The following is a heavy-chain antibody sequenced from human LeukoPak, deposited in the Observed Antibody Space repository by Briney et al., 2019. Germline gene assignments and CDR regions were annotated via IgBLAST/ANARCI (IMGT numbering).Heavy chain of an antibody. Sequence: GGSLRLSCSASGFTFSSYAMHWVRQAPGKGLEWVAVISYDGSNKYYADSVKGRFTISRDNSKNTLYLQMNSLRAEDTAVYYCARDLGYSSSWYFFYWGQGTLVTVSS. CDR1: GFTFSSYA. J-gene: IGHJ4*02. CDR3: ARDLGYSSSWYFFY. CDR2: ISYDGSNK. D-gene: IGHD6-13*01. V-gene: IGHV3-30-3*01.